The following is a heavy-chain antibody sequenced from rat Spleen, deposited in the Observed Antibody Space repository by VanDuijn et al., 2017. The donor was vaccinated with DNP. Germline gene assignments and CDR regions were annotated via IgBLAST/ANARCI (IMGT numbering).Heavy chain of an antibody. CDR2: ISFDVGFT. V-gene: IGHV5-22*01. D-gene: IGHD1-1*01. Sequence: EVQLVESGGGLVQPGRSLKLSCAASGFTFSDYYMAWVRQAPTRGLELVAYISFDVGFTYHGDSVKGRFTISRDNAKSTLYLQMNSLTSEDMATYYCARPHYYSSGGFAYWGQGTLVTVSS. CDR3: ARPHYYSSGGFAY. CDR1: GFTFSDYY. J-gene: IGHJ3*01.